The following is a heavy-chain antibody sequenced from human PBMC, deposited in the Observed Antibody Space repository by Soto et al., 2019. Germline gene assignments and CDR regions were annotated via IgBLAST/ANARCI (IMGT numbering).Heavy chain of an antibody. CDR2: IIPIFGTA. CDR3: SRTPTKTYYSYYYGMDV. D-gene: IGHD2-15*01. CDR1: GGTFSSYA. V-gene: IGHV1-69*12. Sequence: QVQLVQSGAEVKKPGSSVKVSCKASGGTFSSYAISWVRQAPGQGLEWMGGIIPIFGTANYAQKFQGRVTITADESTSTAYMELSSLRSEDTAVYYCSRTPTKTYYSYYYGMDVWGQGTTVTVSS. J-gene: IGHJ6*02.